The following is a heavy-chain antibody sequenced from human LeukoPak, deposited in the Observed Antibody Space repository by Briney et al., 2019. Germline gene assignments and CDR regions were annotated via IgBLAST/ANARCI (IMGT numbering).Heavy chain of an antibody. CDR3: ARSLVDTDFDY. Sequence: SVKVSCKASGGTFSSYAISWVRQAPGQGLEWMGRIIPILGIANYAQKFQGRVTITADKSTSTAYMELSSLRSEDTAVYYCARSLVDTDFDYWGQGTLVTVSS. CDR2: IIPILGIA. V-gene: IGHV1-69*04. J-gene: IGHJ4*02. CDR1: GGTFSSYA. D-gene: IGHD5-18*01.